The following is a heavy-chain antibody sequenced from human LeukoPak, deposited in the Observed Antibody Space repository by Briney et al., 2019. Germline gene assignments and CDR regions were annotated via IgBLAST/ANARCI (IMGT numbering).Heavy chain of an antibody. CDR3: AREYYDFWSGYYLFGY. CDR1: GYTFTGYY. CDR2: INPNSGGT. V-gene: IGHV1-2*02. Sequence: ASVKVSCKASGYTFTGYYMHWVRQASGQGLEWMGWINPNSGGTNYAQKFQGRVTMTRDTSISTAYMELSRLRSDDTAVYYCAREYYDFWSGYYLFGYWGQGTLVTVSS. J-gene: IGHJ4*02. D-gene: IGHD3-3*01.